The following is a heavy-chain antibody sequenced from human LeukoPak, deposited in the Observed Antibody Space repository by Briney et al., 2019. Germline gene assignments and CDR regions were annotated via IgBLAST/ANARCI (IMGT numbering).Heavy chain of an antibody. CDR3: AKGYLQPNYFTSG. CDR1: GFTFSIYG. D-gene: IGHD3-10*01. Sequence: PGGSLRLSCAASGFTFSIYGMSWVRQAPGKGLEWVSGISGSGGSTYYADSLKGRFSISRDNSKNTLYLQMNSLRAEDTALYYCAKGYLQPNYFTSGGGQGTLVTVSS. J-gene: IGHJ4*02. CDR2: ISGSGGST. V-gene: IGHV3-23*01.